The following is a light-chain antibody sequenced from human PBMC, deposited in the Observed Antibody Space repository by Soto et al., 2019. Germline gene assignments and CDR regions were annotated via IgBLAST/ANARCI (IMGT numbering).Light chain of an antibody. J-gene: IGLJ1*01. CDR3: CSYSGNSSFV. V-gene: IGLV2-23*02. Sequence: QSVLTQPASGSGSPRQAITISCTGPISDVGSYNLVSWYQQYPDKAPKLMIYEVTKRPSGVSNRFSGSKSGNTASLTVSGFQAKDEAEYYCCSYSGNSSFVFGTGTEV. CDR2: EVT. CDR1: ISDVGSYNL.